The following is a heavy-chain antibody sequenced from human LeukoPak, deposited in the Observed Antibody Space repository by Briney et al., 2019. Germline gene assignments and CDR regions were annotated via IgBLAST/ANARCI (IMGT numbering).Heavy chain of an antibody. V-gene: IGHV3-23*01. Sequence: GGSLRLSCAVSGFIFRNFGMTWVRQDPGKGLEWVSTISDSGVTTHYADSVKDRFTISRDNSKSTLYLQMSSLRAVDTAIYYCAKDPSTFLTTGWYFDLWGRGTLVTVSS. CDR2: ISDSGVTT. J-gene: IGHJ2*01. D-gene: IGHD4-17*01. CDR3: AKDPSTFLTTGWYFDL. CDR1: GFIFRNFG.